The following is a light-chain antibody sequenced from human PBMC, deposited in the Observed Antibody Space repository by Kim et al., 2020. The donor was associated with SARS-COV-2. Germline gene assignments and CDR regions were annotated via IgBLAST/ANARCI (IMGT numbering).Light chain of an antibody. CDR3: QQLNSYPFT. Sequence: IQLTQSPSSLSASVGDRVTITCRDSQGISSYLAWYQQKPGKAPKLLIYAASTLQSGVPSRFSGSGSGTDFTLTISSLQPEDFATYYCQQLNSYPFTFGGGTKVDIK. CDR2: AAS. J-gene: IGKJ4*01. CDR1: QGISSY. V-gene: IGKV1-9*01.